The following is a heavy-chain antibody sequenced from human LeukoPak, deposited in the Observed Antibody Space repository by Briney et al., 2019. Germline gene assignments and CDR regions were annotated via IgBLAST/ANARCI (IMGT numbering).Heavy chain of an antibody. D-gene: IGHD2-2*01. CDR2: IYYSGST. CDR3: ARGLYCSSTSCIREKNWFDP. CDR1: GGSISSGGYY. Sequence: SQTLSLTCTVSGGSISSGGYYWSWIRQHPGKGLEWIGYIYYSGSTYYNPSLKRRVTISVDTSKNQFSLKLSSVTAADTAVYYCARGLYCSSTSCIREKNWFDPWGQGTLVTVSS. J-gene: IGHJ5*02. V-gene: IGHV4-31*03.